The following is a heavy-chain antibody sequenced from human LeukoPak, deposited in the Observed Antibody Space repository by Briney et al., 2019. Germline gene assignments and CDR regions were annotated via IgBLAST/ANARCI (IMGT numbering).Heavy chain of an antibody. Sequence: GASVKVSCKASGGTFSSYAISWVRQAPGQGLEWMGRIIPILGIANYAQKFQGRVTITADKSTSTAYMELSSLRSEDTAVYYCARDQAATNTQVRFCLDWGQGTLVTVSS. V-gene: IGHV1-69*04. CDR3: ARDQAATNTQVRFCLD. CDR2: IIPILGIA. D-gene: IGHD3-9*01. J-gene: IGHJ4*02. CDR1: GGTFSSYA.